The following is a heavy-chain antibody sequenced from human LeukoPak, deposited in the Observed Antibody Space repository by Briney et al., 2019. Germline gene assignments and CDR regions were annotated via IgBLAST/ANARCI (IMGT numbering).Heavy chain of an antibody. J-gene: IGHJ4*02. CDR2: ISSGGGSA. D-gene: IGHD6-25*01. CDR3: AKTSGGNC. Sequence: PGGSLRLSCAASGFIFSTYDMSWVRQAPGKGLEWVSGISSGGGSACYAESVEGRFTISRDNSKEMLYLQMNSLRAEDTAVYYCAKTSGGNCWGQGTLVTVSS. V-gene: IGHV3-23*01. CDR1: GFIFSTYD.